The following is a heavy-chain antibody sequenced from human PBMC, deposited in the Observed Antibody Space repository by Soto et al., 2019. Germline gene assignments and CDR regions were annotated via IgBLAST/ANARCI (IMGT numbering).Heavy chain of an antibody. CDR2: IYYRGGT. CDR1: GGSIRSGGYF. J-gene: IGHJ4*02. CDR3: ARFAKEENPKLGSWYAFDF. Sequence: VQLQESGPGLVKPSQTLSLTCTVSGGSIRSGGYFWSWVRQQPGKGLEWIGHIYYRGGTSYNPSLETRVAMSVDTSKNEFTLKVNSVTAADTAIYYCARFAKEENPKLGSWYAFDFGGGGTLVTVSS. V-gene: IGHV4-31*03. D-gene: IGHD6-13*01.